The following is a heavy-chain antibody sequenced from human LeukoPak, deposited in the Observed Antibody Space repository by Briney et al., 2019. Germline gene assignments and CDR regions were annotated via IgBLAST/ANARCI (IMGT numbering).Heavy chain of an antibody. V-gene: IGHV1-8*01. CDR2: MNPNSGNT. D-gene: IGHD3-16*02. CDR3: ARGPRRIVRFDP. J-gene: IGHJ5*02. CDR1: VYTFTTYD. Sequence: ASVRVSSKASVYTFTTYDINWVRHATGQGLEWMGWMNPNSGNTGYAQKFQGRVTMTRNTSISTAYMELSSLRPEDTAVYYCARGPRRIVRFDPWGQGTLVTVSS.